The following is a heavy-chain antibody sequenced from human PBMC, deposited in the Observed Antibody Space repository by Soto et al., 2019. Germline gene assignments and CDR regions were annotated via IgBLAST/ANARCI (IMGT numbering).Heavy chain of an antibody. CDR2: ISWDSGNI. CDR1: AFTFHDYA. CDR3: AKGATTSCFSPFDM. Sequence: ESGGGLVQPGRSLRLSCAASAFTFHDYAMHWVRQVPGKGLEWVSGISWDSGNIVYADSVKGRFTISRDNAKNSLYLQMNSLRTEDTAVYFCAKGATTSCFSPFDMWGPGTVVTVSS. D-gene: IGHD2-2*01. V-gene: IGHV3-9*01. J-gene: IGHJ3*02.